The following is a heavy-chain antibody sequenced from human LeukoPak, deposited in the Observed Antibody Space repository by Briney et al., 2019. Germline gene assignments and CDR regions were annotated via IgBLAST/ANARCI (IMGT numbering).Heavy chain of an antibody. D-gene: IGHD2-8*02. V-gene: IGHV3-33*01. CDR1: GFTFSSYG. CDR2: IWYDGSNK. CDR3: ARDKTGVGNCDY. Sequence: PGGSLRLSCAASGFTFSSYGMHWVRQAPGKGLEWVAVIWYDGSNKYYADSVKGRFTISRDNSKNTLYLQLNSLRADDTAVYYCARDKTGVGNCDYWGQGTLVTVSS. J-gene: IGHJ4*02.